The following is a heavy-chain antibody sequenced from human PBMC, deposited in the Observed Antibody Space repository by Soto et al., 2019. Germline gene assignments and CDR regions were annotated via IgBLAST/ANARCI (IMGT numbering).Heavy chain of an antibody. CDR3: AKQGDYDFWSSSNNWLDP. CDR2: IGGRGGST. J-gene: IGHJ5*02. V-gene: IGHV3-23*01. CDR1: GFSFSSYA. D-gene: IGHD3-3*01. Sequence: GGSLRLSCAASGFSFSSYAISWVRQAPGKGLECVSSIGGRGGSTYYADSVKGRFTISRDNSKNTVYLQMNSLRVEDTAVYYCAKQGDYDFWSSSNNWLDPWGQGTLVTVSS.